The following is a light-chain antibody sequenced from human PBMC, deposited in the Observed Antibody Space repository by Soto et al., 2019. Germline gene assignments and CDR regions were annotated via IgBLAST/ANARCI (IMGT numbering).Light chain of an antibody. CDR1: SGHSSYI. CDR3: ETWDSHTWV. CDR2: LEGRGSY. Sequence: QPVLTQSSSASASLGSSVKLTCTLSSGHSSYIIAWHQQQPGKAPRYLMNLEGRGSYNKGSGVPDRFSGSSSGADRYLTISNLPFEDEADYYCETWDSHTWVFGGGTKVTVL. J-gene: IGLJ3*02. V-gene: IGLV4-60*02.